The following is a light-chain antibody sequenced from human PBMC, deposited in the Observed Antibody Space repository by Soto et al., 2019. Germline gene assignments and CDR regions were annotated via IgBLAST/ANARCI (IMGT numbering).Light chain of an antibody. CDR1: QSISTY. J-gene: IGKJ5*01. CDR3: QQSYMDPIT. CDR2: DAS. Sequence: DIQMTQPPSSLSASVGNRVTITCRASQSISTYLNWYQKKPGKAPNLLIYDASRLQSGVPSRFSGSGGGTDFTLSISSVQPEDFATYFCQQSYMDPITFGQGTRLEIK. V-gene: IGKV1-39*01.